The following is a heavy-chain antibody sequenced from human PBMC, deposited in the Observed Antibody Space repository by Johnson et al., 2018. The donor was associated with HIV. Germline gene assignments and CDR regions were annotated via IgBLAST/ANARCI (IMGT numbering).Heavy chain of an antibody. D-gene: IGHD6-19*01. CDR2: IQQAGSAT. J-gene: IGHJ3*02. CDR1: GFPFHTYW. CDR3: VSVVRMPFSSDWKAFHI. V-gene: IGHV3-7*01. Sequence: MLLVESGGGLVQPGGSLRLSCAASGFPFHTYWMSWVRQGPGKGLEWVASIQQAGSATSYVDSVQGRFLISRDNAKDSLFLQMNSLRAGDTALYYCVSVVRMPFSSDWKAFHIWGQGTLVSVSS.